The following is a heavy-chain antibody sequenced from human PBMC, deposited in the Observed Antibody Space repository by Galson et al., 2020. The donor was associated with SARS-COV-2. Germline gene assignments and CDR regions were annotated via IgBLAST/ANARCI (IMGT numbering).Heavy chain of an antibody. Sequence: TGGSLRLSCAASGFTFSNYPMHWVRQAPGKGLEWVALISYDGNNRYYADSVKGRFTISRDNSNNTLHLQMNSLRIEDTAVYYCARDKGAFDFWSGYSRGSDYWGQGGLVTVSS. CDR3: ARDKGAFDFWSGYSRGSDY. CDR2: ISYDGNNR. J-gene: IGHJ4*02. D-gene: IGHD3-3*01. V-gene: IGHV3-30-3*01. CDR1: GFTFSNYP.